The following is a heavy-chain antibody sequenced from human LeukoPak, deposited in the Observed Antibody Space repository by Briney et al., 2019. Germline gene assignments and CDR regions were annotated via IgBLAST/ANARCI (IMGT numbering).Heavy chain of an antibody. D-gene: IGHD2-15*01. CDR2: INPSGGST. J-gene: IGHJ6*04. Sequence: ASVKVSCKASGYTFTSYYKHWVRQAPGQGLERMGIINPSGGSTNYAQKFQGRVTMTTDTSTSTVYMELSSLRSEDTAVYYCAAPICSGGNCYSDYYNMDVWGKGTTVTVSS. V-gene: IGHV1-46*03. CDR1: GYTFTSYY. CDR3: AAPICSGGNCYSDYYNMDV.